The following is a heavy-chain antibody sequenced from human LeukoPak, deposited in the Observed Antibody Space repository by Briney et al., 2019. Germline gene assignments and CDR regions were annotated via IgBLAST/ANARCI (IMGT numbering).Heavy chain of an antibody. V-gene: IGHV3-66*02. D-gene: IGHD6-19*01. CDR1: GFTVSSSY. J-gene: IGHJ4*02. CDR2: IYSGGST. Sequence: QPGGSLRLSCAASGFTVSSSYMSWVRQAPGKGLEWVSVIYSGGSTYYADSVKGRFTISRDNSKNTLYLQMNSLRAEDTAVYYCARDSGWYGSGFDYWGQGTLVTVSS. CDR3: ARDSGWYGSGFDY.